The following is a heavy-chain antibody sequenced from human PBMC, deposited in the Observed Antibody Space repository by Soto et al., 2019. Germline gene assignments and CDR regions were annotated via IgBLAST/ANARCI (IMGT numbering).Heavy chain of an antibody. D-gene: IGHD3-16*01. CDR1: GFTFSNYW. Sequence: EVQLVQSGGGLVQPGGSLRLSCSASGFTFSNYWMHWVRQGPGKGLVWVARLNIDGSTRNYADSVKGRFTISRDNAQNTLFLQMNSLSAGDTAVYYCARGGHYDGVSYHPVGFDYWGQGTQVTVSS. J-gene: IGHJ4*02. CDR2: LNIDGSTR. CDR3: ARGGHYDGVSYHPVGFDY. V-gene: IGHV3-74*01.